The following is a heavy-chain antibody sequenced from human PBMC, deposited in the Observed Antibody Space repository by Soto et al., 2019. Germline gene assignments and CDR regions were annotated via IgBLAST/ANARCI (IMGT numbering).Heavy chain of an antibody. J-gene: IGHJ6*03. Sequence: SVKVSCKASGCTFSSYTISWVRQAPGQGLEWMGRIIPILGIANYAQKFQGRVTITADKSTSTAYMELSSLRSEDTAVYYCARDEAAAGMRYYYYMDVWGKGTTVTVSS. CDR2: IIPILGIA. CDR1: GCTFSSYT. V-gene: IGHV1-69*04. CDR3: ARDEAAAGMRYYYYMDV. D-gene: IGHD6-13*01.